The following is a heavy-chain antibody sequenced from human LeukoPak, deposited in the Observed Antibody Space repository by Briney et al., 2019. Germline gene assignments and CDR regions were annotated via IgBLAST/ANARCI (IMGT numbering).Heavy chain of an antibody. V-gene: IGHV4-39*07. D-gene: IGHD4-17*01. CDR2: IYYSGST. J-gene: IGHJ4*02. Sequence: SETLSLTCTVSGGSISSSSYYWGWIRQPPGKGLEWIGSIYYSGSTYYNPSLKSRVTISVDTSKNQFSLKLSPVTAADTAVYYCARRSQKMTTVTTRYYFDYWGQGTLVTVSS. CDR1: GGSISSSSYY. CDR3: ARRSQKMTTVTTRYYFDY.